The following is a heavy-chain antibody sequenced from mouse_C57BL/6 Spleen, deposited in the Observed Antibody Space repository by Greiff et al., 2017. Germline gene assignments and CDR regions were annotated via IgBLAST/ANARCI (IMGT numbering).Heavy chain of an antibody. CDR3: ARSPITTVVAHFDY. CDR1: GYAFSSSW. V-gene: IGHV1-82*01. Sequence: QVQLQQSGPELVKPGASVKISCKASGYAFSSSWMNWVKQRPGKGLEWIGRIYPGDGDTNYNGKFKGKATLTADKSSSTAYMQLSSLTSEDSAVSFCARSPITTVVAHFDYWGQGTTLTVSS. D-gene: IGHD1-1*01. J-gene: IGHJ2*01. CDR2: IYPGDGDT.